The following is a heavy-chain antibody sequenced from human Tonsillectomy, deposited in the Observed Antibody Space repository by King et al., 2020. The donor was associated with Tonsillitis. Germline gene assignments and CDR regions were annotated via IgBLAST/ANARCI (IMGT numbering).Heavy chain of an antibody. D-gene: IGHD2-2*01. Sequence: VQLVESGAEVKKPGESLKISCKGSGYSFNSYWIGWVRQMPGKGLEWMGIIYPGDSDTRYSPSFQGQVTISADKSISTAYLQWSSLKASDTAMYYCARSGSSTSPPGPFDYWGQGTLVTVSS. V-gene: IGHV5-51*03. J-gene: IGHJ4*02. CDR3: ARSGSSTSPPGPFDY. CDR1: GYSFNSYW. CDR2: IYPGDSDT.